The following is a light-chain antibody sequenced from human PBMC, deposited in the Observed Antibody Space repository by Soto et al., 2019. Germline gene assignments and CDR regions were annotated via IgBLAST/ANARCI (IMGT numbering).Light chain of an antibody. Sequence: IVMTQSPDTLAVSPGETVTLSCRASQIVGSNLAWYQQKPGRAPRLLIYGASSRATDIPDRFSGSGSGTDFTLTISRLEPVDSAVYYCQQYGSSPTTFGQGTKVDIK. CDR3: QQYGSSPTT. J-gene: IGKJ1*01. CDR2: GAS. CDR1: QIVGSN. V-gene: IGKV3-20*01.